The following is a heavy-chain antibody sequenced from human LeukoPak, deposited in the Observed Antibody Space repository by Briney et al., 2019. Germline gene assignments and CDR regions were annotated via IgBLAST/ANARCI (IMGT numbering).Heavy chain of an antibody. CDR2: IYYSGST. D-gene: IGHD3-22*01. V-gene: IGHV4-39*07. CDR1: GGSISSSSYY. CDR3: ARDRYYYDSSGYYYGAFDI. Sequence: SETLSFTCTVSGGSISSSSYYWGWIRQPPGKGLEWIGSIYYSGSTYYNPSLKSRVTISVDTSKNQFSLKLSSVTAADTAVYYCARDRYYYDSSGYYYGAFDIWGQGTMVTVSS. J-gene: IGHJ3*02.